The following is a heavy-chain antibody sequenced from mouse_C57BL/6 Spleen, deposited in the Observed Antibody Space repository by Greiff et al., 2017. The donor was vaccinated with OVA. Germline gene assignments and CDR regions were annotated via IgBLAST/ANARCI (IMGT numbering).Heavy chain of an antibody. CDR2: IDPDTGGT. D-gene: IGHD1-1*01. CDR1: GYTFTDYE. V-gene: IGHV1-15*01. CDR3: TRDYGSSYWYVDD. J-gene: IGHJ1*03. Sequence: VQLQQSGAELVRPGASVTLSCKASGYTFTDYEMHWVKQPPVHGLEWIGAIDPDTGGTAYNQKFKGKAILTADKSSSTAYMALRSLTSEDSAVYDCTRDYGSSYWYVDDGGTGTTVTVSA.